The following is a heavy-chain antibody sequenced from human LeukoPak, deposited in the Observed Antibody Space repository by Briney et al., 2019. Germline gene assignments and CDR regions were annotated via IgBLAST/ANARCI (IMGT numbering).Heavy chain of an antibody. V-gene: IGHV3-30-3*01. CDR3: ARAPVAGSVIDY. D-gene: IGHD6-19*01. J-gene: IGHJ4*02. CDR1: GFTFSSYA. Sequence: GRSLRLSCAASGFTFSSYAMHWIRQAPGKGLEWVAVISYDGSNKYYADSVKGRFTISRDNSKNTLYLQMNSLRAEDTAVYYCARAPVAGSVIDYWGQGTLVTVSS. CDR2: ISYDGSNK.